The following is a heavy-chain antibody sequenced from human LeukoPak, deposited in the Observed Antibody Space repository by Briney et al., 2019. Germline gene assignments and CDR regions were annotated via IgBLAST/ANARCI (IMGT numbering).Heavy chain of an antibody. J-gene: IGHJ4*02. CDR1: GYSFINYW. CDR2: IYPADSDT. CDR3: ATGGIYSSNFDY. D-gene: IGHD5-18*01. Sequence: GESLKISCQVSGYSFINYWIGWVRQMPGKGLESMGIIYPADSDTTYSPSFQGQVTISVDKSISTAYLQWSGLKASDTAVYYCATGGIYSSNFDYWGQGTLVTVSS. V-gene: IGHV5-51*01.